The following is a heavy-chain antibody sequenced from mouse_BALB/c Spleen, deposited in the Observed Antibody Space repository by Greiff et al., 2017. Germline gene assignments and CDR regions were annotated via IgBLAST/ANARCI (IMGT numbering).Heavy chain of an antibody. CDR1: GFTFSSFG. V-gene: IGHV5-17*02. Sequence: EVKLEESGGGLVQPGGSRKLSCAASGFTFSSFGMHWVRQAPEKGLEWVAYISSGSSTIYYADTVKGRFTISRDNPKNTLFLQMTSLRSEDTAMYYCARFVDAMDYWGQGTSVTVSS. CDR2: ISSGSSTI. CDR3: ARFVDAMDY. J-gene: IGHJ4*01.